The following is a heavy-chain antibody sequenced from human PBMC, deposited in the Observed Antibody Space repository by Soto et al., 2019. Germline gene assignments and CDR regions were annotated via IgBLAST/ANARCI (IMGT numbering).Heavy chain of an antibody. CDR1: GVTFSSYA. J-gene: IGHJ6*02. Sequence: PGGSLRLSCAASGVTFSSYAMHWVRQAPGKGLEWVAVISYDGSNKYYADSVKGRFTISRDNSKNTLYLQMNSLRAEDTAVYYCARDLRNCSSTSCPEQSYYYYGMDVWGQGTTVTVSS. D-gene: IGHD2-2*01. CDR3: ARDLRNCSSTSCPEQSYYYYGMDV. CDR2: ISYDGSNK. V-gene: IGHV3-30-3*01.